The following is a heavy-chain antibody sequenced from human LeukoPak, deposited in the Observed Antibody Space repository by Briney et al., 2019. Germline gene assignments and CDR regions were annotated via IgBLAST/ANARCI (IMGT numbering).Heavy chain of an antibody. CDR2: IYSGGST. J-gene: IGHJ4*02. CDR3: ARAYGSSWPFDY. D-gene: IGHD6-13*01. V-gene: IGHV3-53*01. CDR1: GFTVSSNY. Sequence: RGSLRLSCAASGFTVSSNYMSWVRQAPGKGLEWVSVIYSGGSTYYADSVKGRFTISRDNSKNTLYLQMNSLRAEDTAVYYCARAYGSSWPFDYWGQGTLVTVSS.